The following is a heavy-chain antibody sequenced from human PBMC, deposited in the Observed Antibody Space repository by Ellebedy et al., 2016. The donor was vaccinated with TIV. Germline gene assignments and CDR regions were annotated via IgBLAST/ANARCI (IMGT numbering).Heavy chain of an antibody. D-gene: IGHD3-10*01. J-gene: IGHJ4*02. CDR2: VSYSGT. V-gene: IGHV4-59*02. Sequence: MPGRSLRLSCGVSGDSVNKNCWSWVRQPPGRGLEWIGHVSYSGTSYDPSLRSRVTISADTSRNEFSLTLSSVTAADTAVYYCARTIPYGSGSYYLDYWGQGTLVTVSS. CDR1: GDSVNKNC. CDR3: ARTIPYGSGSYYLDY.